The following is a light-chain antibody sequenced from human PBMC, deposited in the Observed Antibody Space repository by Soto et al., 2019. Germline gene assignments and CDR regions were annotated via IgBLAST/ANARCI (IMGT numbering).Light chain of an antibody. CDR1: QSVSHN. Sequence: EIVLTQSPATLSVSPGARAPLSCRASQSVSHNLAWYQQKPGQAPRLLIYDASTRATGIPARFSGSGSGTDFTLTISRLEPEDFAVYYCQQYGSSFTFGQGTRLEIK. V-gene: IGKV3-15*01. CDR2: DAS. CDR3: QQYGSSFT. J-gene: IGKJ5*01.